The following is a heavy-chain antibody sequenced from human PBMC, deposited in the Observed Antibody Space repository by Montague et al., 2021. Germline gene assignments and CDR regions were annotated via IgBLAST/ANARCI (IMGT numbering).Heavy chain of an antibody. CDR1: GFTFSSYA. CDR2: ISGSGGST. J-gene: IGHJ4*02. V-gene: IGHV3-23*01. D-gene: IGHD4-23*01. CDR3: ANRPDITVVTL. Sequence: SLRLSCAASGFTFSSYAMSWVRQAPGKGLEWVPAISGSGGSTYYADSVKSRFTISRDNSKNTLYLQMNSLRAEDTAVYYCANRPDITVVTLGGQGTLVTVSS.